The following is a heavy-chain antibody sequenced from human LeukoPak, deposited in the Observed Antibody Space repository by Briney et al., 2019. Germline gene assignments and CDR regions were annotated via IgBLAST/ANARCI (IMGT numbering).Heavy chain of an antibody. CDR1: GYTFTDYY. CDR2: INPRGGST. D-gene: IGHD3-22*01. Sequence: ASVKVSCKASGYTFTDYYIHWVRQAPGQGLEWMGIINPRGGSTSYAQNFQDRATMTRDTSTSTVYVEVSSLRSDDTAVYYCAKSRTTSSASVDYWGQGTLVTVSS. J-gene: IGHJ4*02. CDR3: AKSRTTSSASVDY. V-gene: IGHV1-46*01.